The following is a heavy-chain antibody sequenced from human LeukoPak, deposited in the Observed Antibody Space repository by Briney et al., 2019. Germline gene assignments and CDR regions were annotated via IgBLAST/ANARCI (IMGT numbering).Heavy chain of an antibody. CDR3: AKDPTSSSALDY. V-gene: IGHV3-48*01. D-gene: IGHD6-6*01. CDR1: GFTFSSYS. J-gene: IGHJ4*02. CDR2: ISRSSTTI. Sequence: PGGSLRLSCAASGFTFSSYSMNWVRQAPGKGLEWVSYISRSSTTIYYADSVKGRFTISRDNAKNLLYLQMNSLRAEDTAAYYCAKDPTSSSALDYWGQGTLVTVSS.